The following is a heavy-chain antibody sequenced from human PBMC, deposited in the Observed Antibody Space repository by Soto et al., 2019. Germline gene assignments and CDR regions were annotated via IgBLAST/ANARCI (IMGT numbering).Heavy chain of an antibody. Sequence: QVQLVQSGAEVKKPGASVKVSCKASGYTFTRSGISWVRQAPGQGPEWMGWISSYNGDTNYAQTFQGRVTMTTYTSTSTAYMERRSLRSDDTAVYYCAREGVAPYYYYGMDVWCQGNPVTVSS. V-gene: IGHV1-18*01. J-gene: IGHJ6*02. CDR3: AREGVAPYYYYGMDV. D-gene: IGHD5-12*01. CDR2: ISSYNGDT. CDR1: GYTFTRSG.